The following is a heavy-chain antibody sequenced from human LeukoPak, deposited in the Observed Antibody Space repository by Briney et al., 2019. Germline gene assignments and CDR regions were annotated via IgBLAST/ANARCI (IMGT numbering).Heavy chain of an antibody. Sequence: GGSLTLSCAASGFTFSSYAMSWIRQAPGKGLEWVSAISGSGGSTYYAVSVKGRFTISRDNSKNALYLQMNGLRAEDTGVYYCAKAETLLWFGELFYWGQGTLVTVSS. V-gene: IGHV3-23*01. D-gene: IGHD3-10*01. J-gene: IGHJ4*02. CDR1: GFTFSSYA. CDR2: ISGSGGST. CDR3: AKAETLLWFGELFY.